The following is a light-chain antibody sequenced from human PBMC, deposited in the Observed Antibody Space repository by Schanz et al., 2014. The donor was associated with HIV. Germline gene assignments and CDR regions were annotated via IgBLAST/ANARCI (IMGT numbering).Light chain of an antibody. CDR2: KTS. J-gene: IGKJ2*01. CDR1: QSINRW. CDR3: QQCVTYPYT. Sequence: DIQMTQSPSTLSASIGDRVTITCRASQSINRWLAWYQQKPGRAPKLLIYKTSALESGVPSRFSGSGSGTSFTLTITSLQPDDFATYYCQQCVTYPYTFGQGTKLDIK. V-gene: IGKV1-5*03.